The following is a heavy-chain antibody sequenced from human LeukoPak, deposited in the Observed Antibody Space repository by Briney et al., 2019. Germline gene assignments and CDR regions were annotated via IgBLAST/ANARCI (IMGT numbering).Heavy chain of an antibody. CDR3: ARDHGPAVTYYYYGMDV. D-gene: IGHD2-2*01. J-gene: IGHJ6*02. V-gene: IGHV3-23*01. CDR1: GFTFSSYA. CDR2: ISGSGGST. Sequence: PGGSLRLSCAASGFTFSSYAMSWVRQAPGKGLEWVSGISGSGGSTYYADSVKGRFTISRDNSKNTLYLQMNSLRAEDTAVYYCARDHGPAVTYYYYGMDVWGQGTTVTVSS.